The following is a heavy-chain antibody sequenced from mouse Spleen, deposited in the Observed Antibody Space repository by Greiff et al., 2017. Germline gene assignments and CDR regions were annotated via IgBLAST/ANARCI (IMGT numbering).Heavy chain of an antibody. CDR1: GYTFTDYE. D-gene: IGHD1-1*01. Sequence: QVTLKVSGAELVRPGASVTLSCKASGYTFTDYEMHWVKQTPVHGLEWIGAIDPETGGTAYNQKFKGKAILTADKSSSTAYMELRSLTSEDSAVYYCTRGGYGSSTKDYWGQGTTLTVSS. CDR3: TRGGYGSSTKDY. J-gene: IGHJ2*01. CDR2: IDPETGGT. V-gene: IGHV1-15*01.